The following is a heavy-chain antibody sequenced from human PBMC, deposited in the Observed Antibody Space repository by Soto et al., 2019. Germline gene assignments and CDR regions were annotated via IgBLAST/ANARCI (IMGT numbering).Heavy chain of an antibody. J-gene: IGHJ4*01. Sequence: QVQLVESGGGRVQPGRSVRLSCAASGFTFSSYAMHWVRQAPGKGLEWVGVIWHDGTTKDYADSVKGRCTISRDNSTNTLNVQMNSLSAEDTAVYYCARDRPGPQRITAEFHYWGHGTLVTVSS. D-gene: IGHD3-16*01. CDR2: IWHDGTTK. V-gene: IGHV3-33*01. CDR3: ARDRPGPQRITAEFHY. CDR1: GFTFSSYA.